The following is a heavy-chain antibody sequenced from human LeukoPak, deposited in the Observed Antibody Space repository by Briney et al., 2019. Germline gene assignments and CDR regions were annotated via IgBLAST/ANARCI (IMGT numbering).Heavy chain of an antibody. V-gene: IGHV4-31*03. Sequence: SETLSLTCTVSGGSISSGGCYWSWIRQSPGKGLEWIGYIYYSGSTYYNPSLKRRVIMSVDTSKNQFYLKLNSVTVADTAVYYCARGKNDYSNRYYFDYWGQGTLVTVSS. CDR3: ARGKNDYSNRYYFDY. CDR1: GGSISSGGCY. CDR2: IYYSGST. D-gene: IGHD4-11*01. J-gene: IGHJ4*02.